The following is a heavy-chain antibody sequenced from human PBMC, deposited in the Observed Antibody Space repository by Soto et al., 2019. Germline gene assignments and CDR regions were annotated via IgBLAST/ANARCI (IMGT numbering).Heavy chain of an antibody. CDR1: GYSFTSYW. J-gene: IGHJ3*02. CDR3: AQTRRHYDILTGYSIDAFDI. V-gene: IGHV5-51*01. Sequence: GESLKISCKGSGYSFTSYWICWVRQMPGKGLEWMGIIYPGDSDTRYSPSFQGQVTISADKSISTAYLQWSSLKASDTAMYYCAQTRRHYDILTGYSIDAFDIWGQGTMVTVSS. D-gene: IGHD3-9*01. CDR2: IYPGDSDT.